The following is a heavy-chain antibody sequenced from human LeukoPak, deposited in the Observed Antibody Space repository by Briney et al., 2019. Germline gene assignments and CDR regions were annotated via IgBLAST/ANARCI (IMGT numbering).Heavy chain of an antibody. CDR3: ARGATRYCGGDCLDY. J-gene: IGHJ4*02. Sequence: ASVKVSCKASGYTFTSYYMHWVRQAPGQGLEWMGIINPSGGSTSYAQKFQGRVTMTRDTSTSTVYMELSSLRPEDTAVYYCARGATRYCGGDCLDYWGQGTLVTVSS. V-gene: IGHV1-46*01. CDR2: INPSGGST. CDR1: GYTFTSYY. D-gene: IGHD2-21*02.